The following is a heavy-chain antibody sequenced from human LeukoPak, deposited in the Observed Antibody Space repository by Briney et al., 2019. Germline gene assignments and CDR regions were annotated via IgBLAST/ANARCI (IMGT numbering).Heavy chain of an antibody. CDR2: INHSGST. V-gene: IGHV4-34*01. CDR3: ARGNGNTVLLDYYDSSGYYRSFDY. Sequence: PSETLSLTCAVYGGSFSGYYWSWIRQPPGKGLEWIGEINHSGSTNYNPSLKSRVTISVDTSKNRFSLKLSSVTAADTAVYYCARGNGNTVLLDYYDSSGYYRSFDYWGQGTLVTVSS. CDR1: GGSFSGYY. D-gene: IGHD3-22*01. J-gene: IGHJ4*02.